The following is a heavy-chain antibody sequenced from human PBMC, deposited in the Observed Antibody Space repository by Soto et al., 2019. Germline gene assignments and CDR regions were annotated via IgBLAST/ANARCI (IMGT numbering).Heavy chain of an antibody. V-gene: IGHV3-7*01. CDR1: GFTFSSYW. Sequence: GGSLRLSCAASGFTFSSYWMGWVRQAPGKGLEWVANIKQDGSEKYYVDSVKGRFTISRDNAKNSLYLQMNSLRAEDTAVYYCAREGNWNDYYMDVWGKGTTVTVSS. D-gene: IGHD1-1*01. CDR3: AREGNWNDYYMDV. CDR2: IKQDGSEK. J-gene: IGHJ6*03.